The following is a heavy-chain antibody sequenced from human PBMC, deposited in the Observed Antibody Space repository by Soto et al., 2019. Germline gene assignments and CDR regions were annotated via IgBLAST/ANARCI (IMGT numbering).Heavy chain of an antibody. Sequence: PSETLSLTCTVSGGSISSYYWSWIRQPPGKGLEWIGYIYYSGSTNYNPSLKSRVTISVDTSKNQFSLKLSSVTAADTAVYYCARLITMIVYQEDNWFDPWGQGTLVTVSS. D-gene: IGHD3-22*01. J-gene: IGHJ5*02. V-gene: IGHV4-59*01. CDR1: GGSISSYY. CDR3: ARLITMIVYQEDNWFDP. CDR2: IYYSGST.